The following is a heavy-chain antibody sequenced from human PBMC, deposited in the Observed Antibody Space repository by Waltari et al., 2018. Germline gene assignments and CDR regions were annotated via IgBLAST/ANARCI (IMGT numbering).Heavy chain of an antibody. D-gene: IGHD3-22*01. CDR2: INPNSGGT. Sequence: QVQLVQSGAEVKKPGASVKVSCKASGYTFTGYYMHWVRQAPGQGLEWMGRINPNSGGTNYAQKFQGRVTMTRDTSISTAYMELSRLRSDDTAVYYCARSRYYYDSSGYYPFDYWGQGTLVTVSS. J-gene: IGHJ4*02. CDR1: GYTFTGYY. V-gene: IGHV1-2*06. CDR3: ARSRYYYDSSGYYPFDY.